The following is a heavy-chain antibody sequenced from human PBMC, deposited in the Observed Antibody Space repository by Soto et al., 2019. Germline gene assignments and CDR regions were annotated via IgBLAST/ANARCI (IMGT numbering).Heavy chain of an antibody. CDR2: ISGSGGST. D-gene: IGHD6-6*01. V-gene: IGHV3-23*01. CDR3: AKDLGREYSSSSGYFDY. Sequence: EVQLLESGGGLVQPGGSLRLSCAASGFTFSSYAMSWVRQAPGKGLEWVSAISGSGGSTYYADSVKGRFTISRDNSENTLYLQMNSLRAEDTAVYYCAKDLGREYSSSSGYFDYWGQGTLVTVSS. CDR1: GFTFSSYA. J-gene: IGHJ4*02.